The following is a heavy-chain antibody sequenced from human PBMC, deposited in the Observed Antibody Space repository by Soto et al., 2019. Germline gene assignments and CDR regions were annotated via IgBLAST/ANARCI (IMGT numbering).Heavy chain of an antibody. V-gene: IGHV3-74*01. D-gene: IGHD1-1*01. J-gene: IGHJ3*01. CDR2: INSDGTTI. CDR1: GFPFSPFW. Sequence: EVQLVESGGGLVQPGGSLRLSCVASGFPFSPFWMSCVRQAPGKGLVWVARINSDGTTIPYADSVKGRFTISRDNAKNTLYLQMHRLRAEDTALYFCVRDRGYPDSFDVWGRGTMVTVSS. CDR3: VRDRGYPDSFDV.